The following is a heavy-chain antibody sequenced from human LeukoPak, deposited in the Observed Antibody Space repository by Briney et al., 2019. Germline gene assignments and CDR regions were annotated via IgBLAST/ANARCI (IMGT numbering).Heavy chain of an antibody. CDR3: ARDFAYYYDSSGYTLDY. CDR1: GGTFSNYA. CDR2: IIPIFGTA. J-gene: IGHJ4*02. D-gene: IGHD3-22*01. Sequence: SVKVSCKASGGTFSNYAISWVRQAPGQGLEWMGGIIPIFGTANYAQKFQGRVTITTDESTSTAYMELSSLRSEDTAVYYCARDFAYYYDSSGYTLDYWGQGTLVTVSS. V-gene: IGHV1-69*05.